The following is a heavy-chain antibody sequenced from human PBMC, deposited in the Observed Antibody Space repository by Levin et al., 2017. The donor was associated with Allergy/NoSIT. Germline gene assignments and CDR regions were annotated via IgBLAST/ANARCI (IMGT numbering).Heavy chain of an antibody. J-gene: IGHJ4*02. D-gene: IGHD3-22*01. CDR3: AREGYYHDNSGYYLDS. CDR1: GGTFSTYA. V-gene: IGHV1-69*13. Sequence: SVKVSCKAAGGTFSTYAISWVRQAPGQGLDWMGSIIPIFGTTYYTQRFQDKITISADESTSTVYMEMTSLRSEDTAVFYCAREGYYHDNSGYYLDSWGQGTLVTVSS. CDR2: IIPIFGTT.